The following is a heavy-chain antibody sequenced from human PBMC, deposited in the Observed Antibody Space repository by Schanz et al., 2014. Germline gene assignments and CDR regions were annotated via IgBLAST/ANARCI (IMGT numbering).Heavy chain of an antibody. Sequence: VQLVESGGGLFQPGGSLRLACAASRFTFSNYWVGWVRQAPGKGLESVASINNDGSQKFYVDSVKGRFAVSRDNPKNSLYLQMNSLRVEDTAVYYCVSGYTSGFWGQGTLVTVSS. CDR1: RFTFSNYW. CDR3: VSGYTSGF. J-gene: IGHJ4*02. D-gene: IGHD6-25*01. CDR2: INNDGSQK. V-gene: IGHV3-7*01.